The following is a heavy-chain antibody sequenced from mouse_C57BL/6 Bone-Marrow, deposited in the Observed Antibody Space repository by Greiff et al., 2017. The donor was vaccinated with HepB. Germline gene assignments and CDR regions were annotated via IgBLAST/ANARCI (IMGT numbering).Heavy chain of an antibody. CDR1: GYTFTSYW. Sequence: QVQLQQPGAELVKPGASVKMSCKASGYTFTSYWITWVKQRPGQGLEWIGDIYPGSGSTNYNEKFKSKATLTVDTSSSTAYMQLSSLTSEDSAVYYCARRVYYDYDDWFAYWGQGTLVTVSA. CDR3: ARRVYYDYDDWFAY. D-gene: IGHD2-4*01. J-gene: IGHJ3*01. V-gene: IGHV1-55*01. CDR2: IYPGSGST.